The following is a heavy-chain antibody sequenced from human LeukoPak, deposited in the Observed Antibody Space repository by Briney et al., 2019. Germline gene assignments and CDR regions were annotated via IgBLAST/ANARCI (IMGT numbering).Heavy chain of an antibody. Sequence: SETLSLTCTVSGGSISSYYWSWIRQPPGKGLEWIGCIYYSGSTNYNPSLKSRVTISVDTSRNQFSLKLSSVTAADTAMYYCARHGGDFNFDYWGQGTLVTVSS. CDR2: IYYSGST. CDR3: ARHGGDFNFDY. V-gene: IGHV4-59*08. J-gene: IGHJ4*02. D-gene: IGHD2-21*02. CDR1: GGSISSYY.